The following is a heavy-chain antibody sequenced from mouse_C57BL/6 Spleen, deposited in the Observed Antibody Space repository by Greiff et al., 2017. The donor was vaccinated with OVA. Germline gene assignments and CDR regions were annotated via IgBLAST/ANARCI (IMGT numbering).Heavy chain of an antibody. J-gene: IGHJ2*01. D-gene: IGHD2-10*02. CDR3: ARDRGMVPFDY. CDR1: GFTFSSYA. Sequence: DVMLVESGGGLVKPGGSLKLSCAASGFTFSSYAMSWVRQTPEKRLEWVATISDGGSYTYYPDNVKGRFTISRDNAKNNLYLQMSHLKSEDTAMYYCARDRGMVPFDYWGQGTTLTVSS. V-gene: IGHV5-4*01. CDR2: ISDGGSYT.